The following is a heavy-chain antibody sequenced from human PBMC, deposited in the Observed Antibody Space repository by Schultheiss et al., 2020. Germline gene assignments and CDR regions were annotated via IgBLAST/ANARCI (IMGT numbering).Heavy chain of an antibody. CDR3: ARAFWGGQQLIYDY. CDR1: GYTFTSYA. CDR2: INPNSGGT. J-gene: IGHJ4*02. V-gene: IGHV1-2*02. Sequence: ASVKVSCKASGYTFTSYAMNWVRQAPGQGLEWMGWINPNSGGTNYAQKFQGRVTMTRDTSISTAYMELSRLRSDDTAVYYCARAFWGGQQLIYDYWGQGTLVTVSS. D-gene: IGHD6-13*01.